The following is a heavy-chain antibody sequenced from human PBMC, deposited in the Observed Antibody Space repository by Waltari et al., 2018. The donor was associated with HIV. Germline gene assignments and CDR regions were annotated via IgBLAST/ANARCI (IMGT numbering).Heavy chain of an antibody. Sequence: EVQLVESGGGLVQPGRSLRLSCAASGFTFDDYPMHWVRQPPGKGLGWISGISWNSAIPDYADSVKGRFTISRDNVKNSLYLQMNSLRPDDTALYYCAKGGSHLTIFEAWFDSWGQGTLVTVSS. V-gene: IGHV3-9*01. CDR1: GFTFDDYP. J-gene: IGHJ5*01. D-gene: IGHD3-3*01. CDR3: AKGGSHLTIFEAWFDS. CDR2: ISWNSAIP.